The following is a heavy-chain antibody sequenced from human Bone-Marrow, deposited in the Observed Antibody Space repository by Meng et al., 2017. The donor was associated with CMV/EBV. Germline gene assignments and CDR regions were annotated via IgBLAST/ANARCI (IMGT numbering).Heavy chain of an antibody. CDR1: GYTFTGYY. CDR2: INPNSGGT. Sequence: ASVKVSCKASGYTFTGYYMHWVRQAPGQGLEWMGWINPNSGGTNYAQKFQDRVTMTRDTSISTAYMELSRLRSDDTAIYFCAKNQRRALFNSASGCDYWGQGTVVTVSS. CDR3: AKNQRRALFNSASGCDY. D-gene: IGHD2-21*01. J-gene: IGHJ4*02. V-gene: IGHV1-2*02.